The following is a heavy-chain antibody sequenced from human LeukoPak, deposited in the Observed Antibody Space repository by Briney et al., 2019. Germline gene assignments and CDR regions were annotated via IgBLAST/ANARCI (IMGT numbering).Heavy chain of an antibody. V-gene: IGHV3-7*03. CDR1: GFTFSSYW. CDR2: IKQDGSEK. Sequence: GGSLRLSCAASGFTFSSYWMSWVRQAPGKGLEWVANIKQDGSEKYYVDSVKGRFTISRDNAKNSLYLQMNSLRAEDTAVYYCAKDQYYYDSSGYWFDYWGPGTLVTVSS. J-gene: IGHJ4*02. CDR3: AKDQYYYDSSGYWFDY. D-gene: IGHD3-22*01.